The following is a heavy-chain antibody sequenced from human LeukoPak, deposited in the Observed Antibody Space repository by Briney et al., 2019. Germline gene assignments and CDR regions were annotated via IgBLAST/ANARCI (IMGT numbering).Heavy chain of an antibody. CDR1: GISLSTSGMC. V-gene: IGHV2-70*01. J-gene: IGHJ6*03. CDR2: IDWDDDK. Sequence: ESGPALVHPTPPLTLTCTFSGISLSTSGMCVSWIRQPPGKALEWLAPIDWDDDKYYSASLKTRLTISKDTSKNQVVLTTTNIDPVDTATYYCARIRPLVPTVTTPGYYYYMDVWGKGTTVTVSS. CDR3: ARIRPLVPTVTTPGYYYYMDV. D-gene: IGHD4-11*01.